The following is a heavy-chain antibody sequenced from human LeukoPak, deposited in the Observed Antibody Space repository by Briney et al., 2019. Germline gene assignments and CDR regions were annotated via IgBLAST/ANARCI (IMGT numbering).Heavy chain of an antibody. Sequence: SETLSLTCTVSGGSISSGSYYWSWIRQPAGKGLEWIGRIYTSGSTNYNPSLKSRVTISVDTSKNQFSLKLSSVTAADTAVYYCARGRGSNYDFWSDYYTGVFDYWGQGTLVTVSS. V-gene: IGHV4-61*02. CDR2: IYTSGST. D-gene: IGHD3-3*01. CDR3: ARGRGSNYDFWSDYYTGVFDY. J-gene: IGHJ4*02. CDR1: GGSISSGSYY.